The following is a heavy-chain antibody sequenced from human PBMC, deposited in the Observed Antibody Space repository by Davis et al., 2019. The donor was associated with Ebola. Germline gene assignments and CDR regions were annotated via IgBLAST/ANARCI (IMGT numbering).Heavy chain of an antibody. CDR3: ARDDSEWELLGGVDY. Sequence: GESLKISCAASGFTFSSYAMYWVRQAPGKGLEWVAVISYDGSNKYYADSVKGRFTISRDNSKNTLYLQMNSLRAEDTAVYYCARDDSEWELLGGVDYWGQGTLVTVSS. CDR1: GFTFSSYA. J-gene: IGHJ4*02. D-gene: IGHD1-26*01. V-gene: IGHV3-30-3*01. CDR2: ISYDGSNK.